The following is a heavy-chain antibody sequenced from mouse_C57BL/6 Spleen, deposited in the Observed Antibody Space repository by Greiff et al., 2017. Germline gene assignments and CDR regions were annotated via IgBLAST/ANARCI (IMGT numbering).Heavy chain of an antibody. J-gene: IGHJ4*01. CDR1: GYTFTSYW. CDR2: IDPSDSYT. CDR3: ARRPLGDY. Sequence: VQLQQPGAELVKPGASVKLSCKASGYTFTSYWMQWVKQRPGQGLEWIGEIDPSDSYTNYNQKFKGKATLTVDTSSSTAYMQLSSQTSEDSAVYYCARRPLGDYWGQGTSVTVSS. V-gene: IGHV1-50*01.